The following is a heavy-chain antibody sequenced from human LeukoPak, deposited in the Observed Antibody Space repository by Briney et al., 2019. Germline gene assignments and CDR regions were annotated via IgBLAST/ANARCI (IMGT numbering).Heavy chain of an antibody. Sequence: GGSLRLSCAASGFTFKNYYMSWIRQAPGKAPEWVSYISSRGSVTKYMGSVEGRFTISRDNARNSLYLQLDSVRAEDTAVYYCATTGYETDYWGQGTLVIVSS. D-gene: IGHD5-12*01. J-gene: IGHJ4*02. CDR1: GFTFKNYY. V-gene: IGHV3-11*01. CDR2: ISSRGSVT. CDR3: ATTGYETDY.